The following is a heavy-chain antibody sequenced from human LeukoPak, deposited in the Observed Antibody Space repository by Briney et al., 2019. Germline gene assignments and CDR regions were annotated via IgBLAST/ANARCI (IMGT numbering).Heavy chain of an antibody. Sequence: SETLSLTCTVSGGSISSYYWSWIRQPPGKGLEWIGYIYYSGSTNYNPSLKSRVTISVDTSKNQFSLKLSSVTAADTAVYYCAREGQSADYGMGVWGKGTTVTVSS. D-gene: IGHD2-2*01. J-gene: IGHJ6*04. V-gene: IGHV4-59*01. CDR2: IYYSGST. CDR1: GGSISSYY. CDR3: AREGQSADYGMGV.